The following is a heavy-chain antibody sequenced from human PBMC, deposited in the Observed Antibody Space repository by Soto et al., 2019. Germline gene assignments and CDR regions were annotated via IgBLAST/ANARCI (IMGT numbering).Heavy chain of an antibody. Sequence: ASVKVSCKASSFTFIDFYIHWLRQAPGQGLEWIGWINAKNGGTRYAEKFQDRVTLTRDRSVRTAYLELQRLRSDDTAVYYCARSHCTDGICYTEVIPSWGQGTLVTVSS. CDR3: ARSHCTDGICYTEVIPS. J-gene: IGHJ4*02. CDR2: INAKNGGT. D-gene: IGHD2-8*01. V-gene: IGHV1-2*02. CDR1: SFTFIDFY.